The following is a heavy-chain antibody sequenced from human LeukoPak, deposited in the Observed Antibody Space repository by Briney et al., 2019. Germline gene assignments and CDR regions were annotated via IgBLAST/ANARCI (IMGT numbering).Heavy chain of an antibody. V-gene: IGHV4-31*03. CDR3: ARDIVVLPAAIPAYYYGMDV. Sequence: SETLSLTCTVSGGSISSGGYYWSWIRQHPGKGLEWIGYIYYSGSTYYNPSLKSRVTRSVDTSKNQFSLKLSSVTAADTAVYYCARDIVVLPAAIPAYYYGMDVWGQGTTVTVSS. CDR2: IYYSGST. J-gene: IGHJ6*02. D-gene: IGHD2-2*01. CDR1: GGSISSGGYY.